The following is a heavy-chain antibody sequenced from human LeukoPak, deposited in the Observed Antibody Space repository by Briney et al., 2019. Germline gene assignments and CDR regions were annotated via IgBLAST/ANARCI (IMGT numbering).Heavy chain of an antibody. CDR1: GGSISSGDYY. D-gene: IGHD3-10*01. V-gene: IGHV4-61*08. CDR3: AREDMVRGPRSFDY. J-gene: IGHJ4*02. Sequence: SETLSLTCTVSGGSISSGDYYWSWIRQPPGKGLEWIGYIYYSGSTNYNPSLKSRVTISVDTSKNQFSLKLSSVTAADTAVYYCAREDMVRGPRSFDYWGQGTLVTVSS. CDR2: IYYSGST.